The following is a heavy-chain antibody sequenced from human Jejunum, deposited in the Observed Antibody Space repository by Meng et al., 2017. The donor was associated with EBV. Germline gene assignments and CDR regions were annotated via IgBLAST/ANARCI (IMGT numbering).Heavy chain of an antibody. V-gene: IGHV3-74*01. J-gene: IGHJ4*02. CDR3: ARAPGATRLDY. CDR2: IYGDGSPT. D-gene: IGHD1-26*01. CDR1: GLTFSNYW. Sequence: VLRVEAGGGLVQPGGSLRLSCAASGLTFSNYWMHWVRQPPGKGLVWVSRIYGDGSPTSYADSVKGRFTISRDNAKNTLFLQMSSLGDEDSGIYFCARAPGATRLDYWGQGTLVTVSS.